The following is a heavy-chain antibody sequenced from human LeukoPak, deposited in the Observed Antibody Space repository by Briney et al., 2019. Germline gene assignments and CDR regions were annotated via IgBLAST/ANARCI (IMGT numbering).Heavy chain of an antibody. D-gene: IGHD3-9*01. CDR3: ARDGQLRYFDWLLHDAFDI. CDR2: INAGNGNT. CDR1: GYTFTSYA. J-gene: IGHJ3*02. Sequence: ASVKVSCKASGYTFTSYAMHWVRQAPGQRREWMGWINAGNGNTKYSQEFQGRVTISRDTSASTAYMELSSLRSEDMAVYYCARDGQLRYFDWLLHDAFDIWGQGTMVTVSS. V-gene: IGHV1-3*03.